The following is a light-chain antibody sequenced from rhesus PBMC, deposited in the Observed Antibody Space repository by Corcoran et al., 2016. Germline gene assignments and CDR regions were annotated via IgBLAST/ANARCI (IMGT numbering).Light chain of an antibody. CDR3: QQFSSRPRA. V-gene: IGKV1-22*01. CDR2: KAS. Sequence: DIQMTQSPSSLSASVRDTGTITCRASQGIISWLAWYQQKPGKAPKLLIYKASILQSGVPSRFYGSGSGTDFTFTISSLRSEDFAPYYCQQFSSRPRAFVQGTKVEIK. CDR1: QGIISW. J-gene: IGKJ1*01.